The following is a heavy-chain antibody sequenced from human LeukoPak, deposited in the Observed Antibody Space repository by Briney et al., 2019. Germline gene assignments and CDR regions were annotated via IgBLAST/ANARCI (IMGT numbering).Heavy chain of an antibody. CDR1: GYTFTHYL. Sequence: ASVKVSCKASGYTFTHYLIHWVRQAPGQGPEWMGWIIPKGGGTKYAQKFEDRVTMTRDTSINTAYMELSGLRPDDTAVYYCARVPRPRDPTSSAAHQPFDYWGQGTLVIVSS. CDR2: IIPKGGGT. CDR3: ARVPRPRDPTSSAAHQPFDY. V-gene: IGHV1-2*02. D-gene: IGHD2-2*01. J-gene: IGHJ4*02.